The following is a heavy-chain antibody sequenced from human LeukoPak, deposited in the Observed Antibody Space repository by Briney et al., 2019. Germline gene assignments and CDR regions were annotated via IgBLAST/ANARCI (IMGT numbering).Heavy chain of an antibody. Sequence: ASVTVSCKASGYTFTSYDINWVRQATGQGLEWMGWMNPNSGNTGYAQKFQGRVTITRNTSISTAYMELSSLRSEDTAVYYCAIDYGGNSGAFDIWGQGTMVTVSS. CDR3: AIDYGGNSGAFDI. V-gene: IGHV1-8*03. CDR2: MNPNSGNT. J-gene: IGHJ3*02. CDR1: GYTFTSYD. D-gene: IGHD4-23*01.